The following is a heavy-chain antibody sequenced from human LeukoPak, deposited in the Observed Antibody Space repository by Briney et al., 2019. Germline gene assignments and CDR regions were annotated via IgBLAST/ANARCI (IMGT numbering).Heavy chain of an antibody. J-gene: IGHJ6*03. V-gene: IGHV4-34*01. D-gene: IGHD3-3*01. Sequence: PSETLSLTCAVYGGSFSGYYWSWIRQPPGKGLEWIGEINHSGSTNYNPSLKSRVTISVDTSKNQFSLKLSSVTAADTAVYYCARGCYDFWSGYYGSPPYYYYYYMDVWGKGTTVTVSS. CDR3: ARGCYDFWSGYYGSPPYYYYYYMDV. CDR1: GGSFSGYY. CDR2: INHSGST.